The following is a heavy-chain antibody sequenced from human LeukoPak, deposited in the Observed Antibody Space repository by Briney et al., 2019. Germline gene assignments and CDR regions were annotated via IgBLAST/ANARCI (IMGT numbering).Heavy chain of an antibody. CDR1: GGSISSTSYY. CDR2: IYYSGST. CDR3: ARGRDWFDP. J-gene: IGHJ5*02. V-gene: IGHV4-39*07. Sequence: SETLSLTCTVSGGSISSTSYYWGWIRQPPGKGLEWIGTIYYSGSTYYNPSLNSRVTISVDTSKNQFSLKLSSVAAADTAVYYCARGRDWFDPWGQGTLVTVSS.